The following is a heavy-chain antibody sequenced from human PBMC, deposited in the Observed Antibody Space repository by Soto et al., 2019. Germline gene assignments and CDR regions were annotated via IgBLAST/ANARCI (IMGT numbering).Heavy chain of an antibody. D-gene: IGHD3-22*01. CDR1: GGSISSYY. CDR2: IYYSGST. J-gene: IGHJ1*01. Sequence: SETLSLTCTVSGGSISSYYWSWIRQPPGKGLEWIGYIYYSGSTTYNPSLRSRVTISVDTSKNQFSLKLSSVTAADTAVYYCARLGHVYYYDSSGYREYFQLWGQGTLVTVSS. V-gene: IGHV4-59*01. CDR3: ARLGHVYYYDSSGYREYFQL.